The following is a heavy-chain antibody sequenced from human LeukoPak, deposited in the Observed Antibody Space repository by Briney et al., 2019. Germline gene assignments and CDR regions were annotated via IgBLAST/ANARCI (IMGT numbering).Heavy chain of an antibody. D-gene: IGHD4-23*01. CDR2: IYYNGST. Sequence: SETLSLTCAVSGGSFSGYYWSWIRQSPGKGLEWIGDIYYNGSTSHNPSLKSRLTISVDTSKKQFSLKLSSVTAADTAVYYCARNFYSRYGGSYLDFWGQGTLVTVSS. CDR3: ARNFYSRYGGSYLDF. CDR1: GGSFSGYY. J-gene: IGHJ4*02. V-gene: IGHV4-59*12.